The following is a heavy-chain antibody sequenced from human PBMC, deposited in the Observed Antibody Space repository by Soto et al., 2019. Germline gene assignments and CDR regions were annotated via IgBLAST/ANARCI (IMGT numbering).Heavy chain of an antibody. Sequence: PGESLKISCQGSGYSFTTYWISWVRQMPGKGLEWMGRIDPSDSYPNYSPSFQGHVTMTADKFSNTAYLQWSSLEASDTAIYYCVRVGALDYTSSWRERSFDYWGRGSLVTVSS. J-gene: IGHJ4*02. CDR2: IDPSDSYP. CDR3: VRVGALDYTSSWRERSFDY. V-gene: IGHV5-10-1*01. D-gene: IGHD3-3*01. CDR1: GYSFTTYW.